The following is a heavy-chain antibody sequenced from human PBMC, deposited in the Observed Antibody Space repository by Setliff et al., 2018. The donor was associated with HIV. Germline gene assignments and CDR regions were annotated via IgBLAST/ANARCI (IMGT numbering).Heavy chain of an antibody. CDR3: ARDSTRWELPYYYMDV. J-gene: IGHJ6*03. CDR2: IVVDSGNT. V-gene: IGHV1-58*02. CDR1: GFSFISSA. Sequence: SVKVSCKASGFSFISSAMQWVRQARGQRLEWIGWIVVDSGNTNYAQKFQERVTITRDMSTSTAYMELSSLRSDDTAVYYCARDSTRWELPYYYMDVWGKGTTVTVSS. D-gene: IGHD2-15*01.